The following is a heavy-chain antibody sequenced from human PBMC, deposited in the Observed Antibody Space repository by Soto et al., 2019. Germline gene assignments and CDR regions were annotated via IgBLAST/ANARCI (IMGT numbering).Heavy chain of an antibody. D-gene: IGHD6-13*01. J-gene: IGHJ4*02. CDR2: FRHFVEAA. V-gene: IGHV1-69*01. Sequence: QLRLVQSGAEVRQPGSSVKVSCKAPGDTFTNYASSWLRLVPGQGLEGMGGFRHFVEAADLAQTFRGRLTITADASTSIAYMEFSDLRSEDTAIYYGARGGYSSSWRFDYWGQGALITVS. CDR1: GDTFTNYA. CDR3: ARGGYSSSWRFDY.